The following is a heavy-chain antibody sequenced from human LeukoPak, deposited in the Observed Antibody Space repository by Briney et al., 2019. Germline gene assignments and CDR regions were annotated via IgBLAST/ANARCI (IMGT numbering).Heavy chain of an antibody. CDR3: ARELRDIVVVPAARVPGEGFDY. J-gene: IGHJ4*02. CDR1: GFTFSSYA. D-gene: IGHD2-2*01. CDR2: ISYDGSNK. Sequence: GGSLRLSCTASGFTFSSYAMHWVRQAPGKGLEWVAVISYDGSNKYYAGSVKGRFTISRDNSKNTLYLQMNSLRAEDTAVYYCARELRDIVVVPAARVPGEGFDYWGQGTLVTVSS. V-gene: IGHV3-30-3*01.